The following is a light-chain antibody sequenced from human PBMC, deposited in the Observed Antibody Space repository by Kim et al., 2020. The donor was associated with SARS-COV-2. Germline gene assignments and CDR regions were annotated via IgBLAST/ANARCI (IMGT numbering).Light chain of an antibody. CDR1: QSVGGNY. Sequence: EIVLTQSPGTLSLSPGERATLSCRASQSVGGNYLAWYQRKPGQSPRLFIYGASKRASGIPDRFGGSGSGTDFTLTISKVEPEDFAIYYCQYYVRTFGQGTKLEI. CDR2: GAS. V-gene: IGKV3-20*01. J-gene: IGKJ2*01. CDR3: QYYVRT.